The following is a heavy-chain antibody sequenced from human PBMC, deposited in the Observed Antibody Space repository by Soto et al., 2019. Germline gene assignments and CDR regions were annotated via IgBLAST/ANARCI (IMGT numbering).Heavy chain of an antibody. D-gene: IGHD5-12*01. J-gene: IGHJ6*02. CDR1: GFTFSSYA. Sequence: GGSLRLSCAASGFTFSSYAMHWVRQAPGKGLEWVAVISYDGSNKYYADSVKGRFTISRDNSKNTLYLQMNSLRAEDTAVYYCAREVIAATIRVYYYGMDVWGQGTTVTV. CDR2: ISYDGSNK. CDR3: AREVIAATIRVYYYGMDV. V-gene: IGHV3-30-3*01.